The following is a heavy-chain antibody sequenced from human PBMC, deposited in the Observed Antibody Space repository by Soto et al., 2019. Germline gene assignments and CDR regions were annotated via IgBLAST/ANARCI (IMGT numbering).Heavy chain of an antibody. Sequence: ASVKVSCKASGYTFTSYGISWVRQAPGQELEWKGWISAYNGNTNYAQKLQGRVTMTTDTSTSTAYMELRSLRSDDTAVYYCARDPGSYCSGGSCFINWFDPWGQGTLVTVSS. D-gene: IGHD2-15*01. J-gene: IGHJ5*02. CDR1: GYTFTSYG. CDR3: ARDPGSYCSGGSCFINWFDP. V-gene: IGHV1-18*01. CDR2: ISAYNGNT.